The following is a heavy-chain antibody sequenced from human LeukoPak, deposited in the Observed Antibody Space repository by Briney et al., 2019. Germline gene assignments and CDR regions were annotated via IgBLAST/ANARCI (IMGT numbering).Heavy chain of an antibody. CDR1: GDSVSSSAA. V-gene: IGHV6-1*01. CDR2: TYYRSKWYN. Sequence: SQTLSLTCAISGDSVSSSAAWNWIRQSPSRGLEWLGRTYYRSKWYNDYAVSVKSRITINPDTSKNQFSLQLNSVTPEDTAVYFCARANVRNCRSTTCYTDWFDAWGQGTLVTVSS. CDR3: ARANVRNCRSTTCYTDWFDA. D-gene: IGHD2-2*02. J-gene: IGHJ5*02.